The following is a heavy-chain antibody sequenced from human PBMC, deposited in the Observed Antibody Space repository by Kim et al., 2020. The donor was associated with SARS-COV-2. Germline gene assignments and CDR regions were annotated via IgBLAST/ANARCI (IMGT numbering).Heavy chain of an antibody. CDR3: ARRRDGYNWYYFDY. V-gene: IGHV5-10-1*01. Sequence: PPFQGHVTNSADKSISTAYLQWSSLKASDTAMYYCARRRDGYNWYYFDYWGQGTLVTVSS. J-gene: IGHJ4*02. D-gene: IGHD5-12*01.